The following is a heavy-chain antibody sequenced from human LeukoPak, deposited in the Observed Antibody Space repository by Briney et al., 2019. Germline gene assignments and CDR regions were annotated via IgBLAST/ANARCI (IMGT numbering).Heavy chain of an antibody. D-gene: IGHD3-3*01. J-gene: IGHJ4*02. CDR2: ISSSSSTI. Sequence: GSLRLSCAASGFTFSSYSMNWVRQAPGKGLEWVSYISSSSSTIYYADSVKGRFTISRDNAKNSLYLQMNSLRAEDTAVYYCARAPRDFASDYWGQGTLVTVSS. V-gene: IGHV3-48*01. CDR1: GFTFSSYS. CDR3: ARAPRDFASDY.